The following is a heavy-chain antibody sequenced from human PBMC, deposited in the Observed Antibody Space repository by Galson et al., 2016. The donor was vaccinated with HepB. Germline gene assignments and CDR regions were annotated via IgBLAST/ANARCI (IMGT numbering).Heavy chain of an antibody. J-gene: IGHJ6*02. Sequence: LSLTCTVSGGSVSSSSYYWGWIRQPPGKGLEWIGSVYYSGSTYYNPSLNSRVTISVDTSKNQFSLKVSSVTAADTAVYYCARAVWLPLSGMDVWGQGTTVTVSS. D-gene: IGHD3-10*01. CDR3: ARAVWLPLSGMDV. CDR2: VYYSGST. V-gene: IGHV4-39*07. CDR1: GGSVSSSSYY.